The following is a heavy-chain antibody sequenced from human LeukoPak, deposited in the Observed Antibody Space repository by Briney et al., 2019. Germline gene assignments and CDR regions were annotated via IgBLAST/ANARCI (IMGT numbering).Heavy chain of an antibody. V-gene: IGHV3-30-3*01. CDR1: GFTFSSYA. J-gene: IGHJ4*02. CDR3: ARDPSDFWSGYPYYFDY. D-gene: IGHD3-3*01. CDR2: ISYDGSNK. Sequence: SGGPLRLSCAASGFTFSSYAMHWVRQAPGKGLEWVAVISYDGSNKYYADSVKGRFTISRDNSKNTLYLQMNSLRAEDTAVYYCARDPSDFWSGYPYYFDYWGQGTLVTVSS.